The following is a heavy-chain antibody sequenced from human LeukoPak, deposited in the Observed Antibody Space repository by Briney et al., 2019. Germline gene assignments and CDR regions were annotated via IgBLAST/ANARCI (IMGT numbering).Heavy chain of an antibody. Sequence: PSETLSLTCTVSGGSISSYYWSWIRQPAGKGLEWIGRIYTSGSTNYNPSLKSRVTMSVDTSKNQFSLKLSSVTAADTAVYYCARGPYCSSTSCSPTGWFDPWGQGTLVTVSS. CDR1: GGSISSYY. CDR2: IYTSGST. J-gene: IGHJ5*02. CDR3: ARGPYCSSTSCSPTGWFDP. V-gene: IGHV4-4*07. D-gene: IGHD2-2*01.